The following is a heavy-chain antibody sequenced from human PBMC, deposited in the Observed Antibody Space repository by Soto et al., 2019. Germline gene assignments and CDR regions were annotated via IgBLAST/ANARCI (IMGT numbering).Heavy chain of an antibody. Sequence: SETLSLTCTVSGGSISSSSYYWGWIRQPPGKGLEWIGSIYYSGSTYYNPSLKSRVTISVDTSKNQFSLKLSSVTAADTAVYYCARRSGSYPFDYWGQGTLVTVSS. CDR2: IYYSGST. CDR3: ARRSGSYPFDY. J-gene: IGHJ4*02. D-gene: IGHD1-26*01. CDR1: GGSISSSSYY. V-gene: IGHV4-39*01.